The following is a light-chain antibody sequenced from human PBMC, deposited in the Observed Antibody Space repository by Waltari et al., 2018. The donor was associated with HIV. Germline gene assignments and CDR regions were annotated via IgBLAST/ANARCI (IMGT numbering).Light chain of an antibody. CDR1: YSNIVNNT. J-gene: IGLJ3*02. CDR3: GTWDSSPNPGGV. V-gene: IGLV1-51*01. Sequence: QSVLTQPPSVSAAPGPKVPISFSVSYSNIVNNTAFCSQQLPGTAPKHLIYDNNKRPSGIPDRCSASKSGTSATLGITGLQAGDEAEYYCGTWDSSPNPGGVFGGGTKLTVL. CDR2: DNN.